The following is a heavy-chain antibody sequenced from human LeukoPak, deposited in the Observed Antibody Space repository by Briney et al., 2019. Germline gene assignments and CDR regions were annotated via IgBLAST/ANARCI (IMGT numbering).Heavy chain of an antibody. CDR3: ARPYYYDSRIDP. J-gene: IGHJ5*02. D-gene: IGHD3-22*01. CDR2: MYYSGST. CDR1: GGSISRGDYY. V-gene: IGHV4-30-4*01. Sequence: SQTLSLTCTVSGGSISRGDYYWSWIRQPPGKGLEWIAYMYYSGSTYYNPSLKSRVTMSADTSKNQLSLKLSSVTAADTAVYYCARPYYYDSRIDPWGQGILVTVSS.